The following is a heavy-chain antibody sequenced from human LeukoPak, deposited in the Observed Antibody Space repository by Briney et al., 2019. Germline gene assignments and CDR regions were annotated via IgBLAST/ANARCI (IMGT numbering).Heavy chain of an antibody. D-gene: IGHD6-6*01. CDR1: GYTFTSYY. J-gene: IGHJ5*02. CDR2: INPSGGST. V-gene: IGHV1-46*01. CDR3: ARVSRREYSSSPKFGP. Sequence: ASVKVSCKASGYTFTSYYMHWVRQAPGQGLEWMGIINPSGGSTSYAQKFQGRVTMTRDTSTSTVYMELSSLRSEDTAVYYCARVSRREYSSSPKFGPWGQGTLVTVSS.